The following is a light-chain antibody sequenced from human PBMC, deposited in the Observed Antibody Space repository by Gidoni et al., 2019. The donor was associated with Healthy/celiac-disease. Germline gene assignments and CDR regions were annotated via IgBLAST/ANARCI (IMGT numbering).Light chain of an antibody. Sequence: AIRMTQSPSSFSASTGDRVTITCRASQGISSYLAWYQPKPGNAPKLLIYAASTLQSGVPSRFSGSGSGTDFTLTISCLQSEDVATYYCQQYYSYPRTFXQXTKVXIK. V-gene: IGKV1-8*01. CDR1: QGISSY. CDR2: AAS. J-gene: IGKJ1*01. CDR3: QQYYSYPRT.